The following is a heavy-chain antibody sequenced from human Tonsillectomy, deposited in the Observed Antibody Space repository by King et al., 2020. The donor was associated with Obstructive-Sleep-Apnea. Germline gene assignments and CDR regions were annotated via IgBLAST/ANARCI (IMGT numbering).Heavy chain of an antibody. V-gene: IGHV3-48*04. CDR3: ARASTELGLFDY. CDR2: ISSSSSTI. CDR1: GFTFSSYS. D-gene: IGHD3-10*01. J-gene: IGHJ4*02. Sequence: VQLVESGGGLVQPGGSLRLSCAASGFTFSSYSMNWFRQAPGKGLEWVSYISSSSSTIYYAAPVKGRFTISRDNAKNSLYLQMNSLRAEDTAVYYCARASTELGLFDYWGQGTLVTVSS.